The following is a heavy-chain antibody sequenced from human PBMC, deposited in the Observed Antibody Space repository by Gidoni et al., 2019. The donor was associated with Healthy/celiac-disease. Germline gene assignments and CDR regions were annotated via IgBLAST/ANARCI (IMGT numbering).Heavy chain of an antibody. D-gene: IGHD2-2*01. Sequence: EVQLVESGGGLVKPGGSLRLSCAASGFTFSSYSMNWVRPAPGKGLEWVSSISSSSSYIYYADSVKGRFTISRDNAKNSLYLQMNSLRAEDTAVYYCARDIVVIPALGKYFDLWGRGTLVTVSS. CDR1: GFTFSSYS. J-gene: IGHJ2*01. CDR2: ISSSSSYI. CDR3: ARDIVVIPALGKYFDL. V-gene: IGHV3-21*01.